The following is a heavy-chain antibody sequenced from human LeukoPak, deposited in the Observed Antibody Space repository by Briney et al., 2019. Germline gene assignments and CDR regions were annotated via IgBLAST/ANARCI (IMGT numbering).Heavy chain of an antibody. J-gene: IGHJ4*02. CDR1: GYTFTSYD. Sequence: GASVKVSCKASGYTFTSYDINWVRQATGQGLEWMGWMNPNSGNTGYAQKFQGRVTITRNTSISTAYMELSSLRSEDTAVYYCARGYCSGGSCYLFGDYWGQGTLVTVSS. D-gene: IGHD2-15*01. CDR3: ARGYCSGGSCYLFGDY. CDR2: MNPNSGNT. V-gene: IGHV1-8*03.